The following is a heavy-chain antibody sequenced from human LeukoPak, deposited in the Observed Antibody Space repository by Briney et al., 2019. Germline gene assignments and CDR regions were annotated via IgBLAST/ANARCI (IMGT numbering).Heavy chain of an antibody. Sequence: GGSLGLSCAASGFTFSNYWMSWVRQAPGKGLEWVANIKQDGSEKYYVDSVKGRFTISRDNAKNSLYLQMNSLRAEDTAVYYCARAVTAISYWGQGTLVTVSS. V-gene: IGHV3-7*01. J-gene: IGHJ4*02. CDR3: ARAVTAISY. CDR1: GFTFSNYW. D-gene: IGHD2-21*02. CDR2: IKQDGSEK.